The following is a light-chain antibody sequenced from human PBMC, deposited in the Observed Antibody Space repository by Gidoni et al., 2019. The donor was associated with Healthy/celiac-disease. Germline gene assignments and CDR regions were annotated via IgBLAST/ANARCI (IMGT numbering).Light chain of an antibody. CDR3: QQRSNWPPWT. V-gene: IGKV3-11*01. CDR1: KSVSSY. CDR2: DAS. Sequence: EIVLTQSPGTLSLSPGERATLSCRASKSVSSYLAWYQQKPGQSPRLLIYDASNRATGIPARFSGSGSGTDFTLTISSLEPEDFAVYYCQQRSNWPPWTFXQXTKVEIK. J-gene: IGKJ1*01.